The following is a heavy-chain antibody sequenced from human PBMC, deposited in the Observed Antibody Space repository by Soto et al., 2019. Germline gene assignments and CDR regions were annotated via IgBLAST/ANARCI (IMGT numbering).Heavy chain of an antibody. D-gene: IGHD4-17*01. CDR2: IYFTGNS. CDR3: ARHRYHYGDIDAFDI. V-gene: IGHV4-59*08. CDR1: GGSITNYY. J-gene: IGHJ3*02. Sequence: QVQLQESGPGLVSPSATLSLSCTVSGGSITNYYWSWIRQPPGKGLEWIGYIYFTGNSNYNPSLKSRLTVSVDKSKNQFSLRLSSVTAADTAVYFCARHRYHYGDIDAFDIWGQGTMVTVSS.